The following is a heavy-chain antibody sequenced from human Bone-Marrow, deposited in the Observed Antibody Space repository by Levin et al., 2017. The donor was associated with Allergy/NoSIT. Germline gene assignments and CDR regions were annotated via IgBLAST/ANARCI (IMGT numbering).Heavy chain of an antibody. D-gene: IGHD5-12*01. CDR2: IYSGGSA. CDR3: VARSNGMDV. Sequence: GWSLRLSCAASEFIVSSNYMSWVRQAPGKGLDWVSVIYSGGSAYYAESVKGRFTISRDNSKNTLYLQMNSLRAEDTAVYYCVARSNGMDVWGQGTTVTVSS. CDR1: EFIVSSNY. J-gene: IGHJ6*02. V-gene: IGHV3-66*01.